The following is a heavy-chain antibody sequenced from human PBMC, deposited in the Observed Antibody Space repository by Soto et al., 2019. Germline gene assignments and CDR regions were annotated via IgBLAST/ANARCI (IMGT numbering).Heavy chain of an antibody. CDR1: GGSISSGGYY. V-gene: IGHV4-31*03. Sequence: LSLTCTVSGGSISSGGYYWSWIRQHPGKGLEWIGYIYYSGSTYYNPSLKSRVTISVDTSKNQFSLKLSSVTAADTAVYYCARAARSSGGSCYDHWRQGTLVTVSS. CDR3: ARAARSSGGSCYDH. J-gene: IGHJ4*02. D-gene: IGHD2-15*01. CDR2: IYYSGST.